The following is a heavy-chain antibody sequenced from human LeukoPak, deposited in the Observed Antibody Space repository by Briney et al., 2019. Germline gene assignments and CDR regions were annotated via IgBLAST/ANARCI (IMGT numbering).Heavy chain of an antibody. J-gene: IGHJ4*02. Sequence: GSLRLSCAASGFTFSSCAMTWIRQPPGKGLEWIGYIYYSGSTNYNPSLKSRVTISVDTSKNQFSLKLSSVTAADTAVYYCARKTRGRGYSYGYFDYWGQGTLVTVSS. CDR1: GFTFSSCA. CDR3: ARKTRGRGYSYGYFDY. CDR2: IYYSGST. V-gene: IGHV4-59*01. D-gene: IGHD5-18*01.